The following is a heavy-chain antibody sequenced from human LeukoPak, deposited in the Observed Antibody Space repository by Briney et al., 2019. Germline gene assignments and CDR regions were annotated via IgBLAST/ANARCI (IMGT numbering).Heavy chain of an antibody. V-gene: IGHV3-64D*06. Sequence: GGSLRLSCAASGFTFSGSGMHWVRQAPGKGLEYVSAISSNGGSTYYADSVKGRFTISRDNSKNTLYLQMSSLRAEDTAVYYCVKDRVDSWYYFDYWGQGTLVTVSS. D-gene: IGHD5-12*01. J-gene: IGHJ4*02. CDR2: ISSNGGST. CDR3: VKDRVDSWYYFDY. CDR1: GFTFSGSG.